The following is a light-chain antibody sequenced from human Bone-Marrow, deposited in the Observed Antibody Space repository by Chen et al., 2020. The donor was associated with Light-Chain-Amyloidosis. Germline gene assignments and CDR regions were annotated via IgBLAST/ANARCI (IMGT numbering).Light chain of an antibody. CDR1: DLPTKY. CDR3: QSADSSGTYEVI. J-gene: IGLJ2*01. Sequence: SYELTQPPSVSVSPGQTARITCSGDDLPTKYAYWYKQKPGQAPVLVIHRDTERPSGISERFSGSSSGTTATLTIGGVQAEDEADYHCQSADSSGTYEVIFGGGTKLTVL. CDR2: RDT. V-gene: IGLV3-25*03.